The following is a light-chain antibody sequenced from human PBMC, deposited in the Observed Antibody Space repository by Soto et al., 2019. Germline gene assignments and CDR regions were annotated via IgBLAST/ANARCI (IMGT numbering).Light chain of an antibody. CDR1: ESVSGN. CDR3: PQYNTWPYT. CDR2: GAS. Sequence: EIVMTQSPATSVSPGERATLSCRASESVSGNLAWYQQKPAQAPRLLIYGASTRATGVPARFTGRGSGTEFTLTISSLQSGDFAVYYCPQYNTWPYTFGQGTKVDIK. J-gene: IGKJ2*01. V-gene: IGKV3-15*01.